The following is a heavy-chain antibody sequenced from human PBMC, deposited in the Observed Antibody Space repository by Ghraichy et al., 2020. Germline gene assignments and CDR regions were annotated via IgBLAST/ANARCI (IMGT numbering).Heavy chain of an antibody. V-gene: IGHV4-34*01. CDR1: GGSFSGYY. CDR3: ARGWDIVVVPAAKGLDY. J-gene: IGHJ4*02. CDR2: INHSGST. Sequence: LSLTCAVYGGSFSGYYWSWIRQPPGKGLEWIGEINHSGSTNYNPSLKSRVTISVDTSKNQFSLKLSSVTAADTAVYYCARGWDIVVVPAAKGLDYWGQGTLVTVSS. D-gene: IGHD2-2*01.